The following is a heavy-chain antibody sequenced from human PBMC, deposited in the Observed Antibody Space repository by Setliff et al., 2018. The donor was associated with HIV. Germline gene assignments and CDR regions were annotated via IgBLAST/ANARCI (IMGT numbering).Heavy chain of an antibody. CDR3: ARSPGGGRLPYFFDF. D-gene: IGHD2-15*01. CDR1: GASFSGYY. Sequence: PSETLSLTCAVYGASFSGYYCAWIRQSPEGGLEFIGEINHSGITNCNPSLKSRVTLSRDASKNQFFLKLTSVTAADTAIYYCARSPGGGRLPYFFDFWGQGTLVTVSS. J-gene: IGHJ4*02. CDR2: INHSGIT. V-gene: IGHV4-34*10.